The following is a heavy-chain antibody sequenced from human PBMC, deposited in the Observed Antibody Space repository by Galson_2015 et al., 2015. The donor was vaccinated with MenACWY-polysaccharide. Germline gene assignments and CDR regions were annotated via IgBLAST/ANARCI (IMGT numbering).Heavy chain of an antibody. Sequence: ETLSLTCAVSGGSISSSNWWSWVRQPPGKGLEWIGEIYHSGSTNYNPSLKSRVTISVDKSKNQFSLKLSSVTAADTAVYYCARDRVEEWLREGHDYWGQGTLVTVSS. V-gene: IGHV4-4*02. CDR1: GGSISSSNW. D-gene: IGHD3-3*01. CDR3: ARDRVEEWLREGHDY. CDR2: IYHSGST. J-gene: IGHJ4*02.